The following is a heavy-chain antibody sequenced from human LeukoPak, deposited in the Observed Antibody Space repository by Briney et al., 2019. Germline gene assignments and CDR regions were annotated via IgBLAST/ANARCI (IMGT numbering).Heavy chain of an antibody. D-gene: IGHD4-11*01. J-gene: IGHJ4*02. CDR1: GGTFSSYA. Sequence: ASVKVSCKASGGTFSSYAISWVRQAPGQGLEWMGRIIPILGIANYAQKFQGRVTITADKSTSTAYMELSSLRSEDTAVYYCARRSSGNYRGPLDYWGQGTLVTVSS. CDR2: IIPILGIA. CDR3: ARRSSGNYRGPLDY. V-gene: IGHV1-69*04.